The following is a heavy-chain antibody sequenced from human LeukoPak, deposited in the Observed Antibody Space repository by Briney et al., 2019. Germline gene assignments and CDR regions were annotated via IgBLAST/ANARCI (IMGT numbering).Heavy chain of an antibody. Sequence: PSETLSLTCTVSGGSISSHYWSWIRQPPGKGLEWIGYIYYSGSTNYNPSLKSRVTISVDTSKNQFSLKLSSVTAADTAVYYCARQLERHWFDPWGQGTLVTVSS. D-gene: IGHD3-3*01. V-gene: IGHV4-59*08. CDR1: GGSISSHY. J-gene: IGHJ5*02. CDR3: ARQLERHWFDP. CDR2: IYYSGST.